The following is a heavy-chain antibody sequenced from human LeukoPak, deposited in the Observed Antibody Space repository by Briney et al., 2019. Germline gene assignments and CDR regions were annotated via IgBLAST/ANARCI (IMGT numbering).Heavy chain of an antibody. CDR3: ARIFTGNSSGDY. Sequence: PSETLSLTCTVSGGSISSSSYYWGWIRQPPGKGLEWIGSIYYSGSTYYNPSLKSRVTISVDTSKNQFSLELSSVTAADTAVYYCARIFTGNSSGDYWGQGTLVTVSS. J-gene: IGHJ4*02. D-gene: IGHD6-19*01. CDR2: IYYSGST. CDR1: GGSISSSSYY. V-gene: IGHV4-39*01.